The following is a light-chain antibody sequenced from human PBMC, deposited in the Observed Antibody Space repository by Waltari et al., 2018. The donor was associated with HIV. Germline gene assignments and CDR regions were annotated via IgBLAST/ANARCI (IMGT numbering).Light chain of an antibody. Sequence: IELTQSPATLSLSPGERATLSCGASQSVSNNYLAWYQQKPGLPPRLLIYDASRRAAGIPDRFTGSGSGTDFTLTINRLETEDFAVYYCHQFGSSISYSFGQGTKLEIK. CDR1: QSVSNNY. J-gene: IGKJ2*03. V-gene: IGKV3D-20*01. CDR2: DAS. CDR3: HQFGSSISYS.